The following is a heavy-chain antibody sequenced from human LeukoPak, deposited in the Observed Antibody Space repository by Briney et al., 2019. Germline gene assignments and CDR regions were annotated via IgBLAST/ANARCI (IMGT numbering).Heavy chain of an antibody. J-gene: IGHJ4*02. CDR3: ASLAAAAARGDY. Sequence: SETLSLTCTVSGGSISSSSYYWGWIRQPPGKGLEWIGSIYYSGSTYYNPSLKSRVTISVDTSKNQFSLKLSSVTAADTAVYYCASLAAAAARGDYWGQGTLVTVSS. D-gene: IGHD6-13*01. CDR1: GGSISSSSYY. V-gene: IGHV4-39*07. CDR2: IYYSGST.